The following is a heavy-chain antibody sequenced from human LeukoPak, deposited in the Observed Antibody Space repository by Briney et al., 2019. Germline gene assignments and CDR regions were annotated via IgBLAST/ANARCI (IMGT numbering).Heavy chain of an antibody. D-gene: IGHD2-21*01. Sequence: ASVKVSCKSSGYTFTAYYLNWVRPAPGQGLAWMGWIDPKSGDTKIAPKFQGRVAMTRDTSMSTVYMELYSLRSDDTAVYSCARDPATSYYLDSWGQGILVTVSS. CDR3: ARDPATSYYLDS. CDR2: IDPKSGDT. CDR1: GYTFTAYY. V-gene: IGHV1-2*02. J-gene: IGHJ4*02.